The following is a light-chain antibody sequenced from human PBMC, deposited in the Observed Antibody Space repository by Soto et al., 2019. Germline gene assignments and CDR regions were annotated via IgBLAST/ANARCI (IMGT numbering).Light chain of an antibody. CDR3: KSYAGSKTYV. V-gene: IGLV2-8*01. CDR2: EVV. CDR1: KNDIGVYDF. J-gene: IGLJ1*01. Sequence: QSALTQPPSSSGSPGQSVTISCTGTKNDIGVYDFVSWYQHHPGKAPRLIIYEVVQRPSGVPDRFSGSKSGNTASLTVSGLPAADEADYFCKSYAGSKTYVFGSGTKVTVL.